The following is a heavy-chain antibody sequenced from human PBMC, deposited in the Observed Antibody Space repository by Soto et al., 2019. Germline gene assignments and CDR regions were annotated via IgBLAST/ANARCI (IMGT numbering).Heavy chain of an antibody. D-gene: IGHD2-2*02. CDR1: GYTFTSYY. Sequence: GASVKVSCKASGYTFTSYYMHWVRQAPGQGLEWMGIINPSGGSTNYAQKLQGRVTMTTDTSTSTAYMELRSLRSDDTAVYYCARVGQAGYCSSTSCYTARRYYYGMDVWGQGTTVTVSS. CDR2: INPSGGST. CDR3: ARVGQAGYCSSTSCYTARRYYYGMDV. V-gene: IGHV1-46*01. J-gene: IGHJ6*02.